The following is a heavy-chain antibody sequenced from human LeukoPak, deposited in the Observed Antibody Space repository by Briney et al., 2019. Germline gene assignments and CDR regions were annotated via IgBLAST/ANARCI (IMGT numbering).Heavy chain of an antibody. J-gene: IGHJ6*03. CDR1: GYTFTGYY. D-gene: IGHD2-2*01. V-gene: IGHV1-2*06. CDR3: AGTRPNYYYYYMDV. Sequence: ASVKVSCKASGYTFTGYYMHWVRRAPGQGLEWMGRINPNSGGTNYAQKFQGRVTMTRDTSISTAYMELSRLRSDDTAVYYCAGTRPNYYYYYMDVWGKGTTVTVSS. CDR2: INPNSGGT.